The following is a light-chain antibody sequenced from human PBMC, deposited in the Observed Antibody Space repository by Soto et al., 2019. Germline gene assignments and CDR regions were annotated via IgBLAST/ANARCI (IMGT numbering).Light chain of an antibody. Sequence: EIVLTQSPATLSLSPGERATLSCRASQSVSSYLGWYQQKPGQAPRLLIYDASNRATGIPARFSGSGSGTDFTITISSLEPEDFAVYYCQQRSNWPLTFGGGTKVEIK. J-gene: IGKJ4*01. CDR2: DAS. V-gene: IGKV3-11*01. CDR1: QSVSSY. CDR3: QQRSNWPLT.